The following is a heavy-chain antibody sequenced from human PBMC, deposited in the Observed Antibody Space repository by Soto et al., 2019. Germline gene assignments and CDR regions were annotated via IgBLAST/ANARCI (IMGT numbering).Heavy chain of an antibody. J-gene: IGHJ5*02. D-gene: IGHD1-26*01. V-gene: IGHV1-69*13. CDR1: GGAISTIA. CDR3: TRAQFRYTGTYVAADWFDP. Sequence: ASVKVSCKASGGAISTIAITWVRRAPGQGLEWMGAFIPSFGTAIYAQKFQGRVTISADESTSSAYMDLSSLRSDDTAVYYCTRAQFRYTGTYVAADWFDPWGQGTLVTVSS. CDR2: FIPSFGTA.